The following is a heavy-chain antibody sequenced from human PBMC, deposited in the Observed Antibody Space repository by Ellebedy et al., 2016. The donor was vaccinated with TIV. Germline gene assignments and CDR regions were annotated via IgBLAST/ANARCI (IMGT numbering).Heavy chain of an antibody. D-gene: IGHD6-19*01. CDR2: ITPSGGST. CDR1: GFTFSNYA. Sequence: GESLKISXAASGFTFSNYAMNWVRQAPGKGLEWVTEITPSGGSTYYADSVQGRFTISRDNSKNTLYLQLNSLRAEDTAIYYCAKGGYNSGWFYDYWGQGTLVTVSS. CDR3: AKGGYNSGWFYDY. V-gene: IGHV3-23*01. J-gene: IGHJ4*02.